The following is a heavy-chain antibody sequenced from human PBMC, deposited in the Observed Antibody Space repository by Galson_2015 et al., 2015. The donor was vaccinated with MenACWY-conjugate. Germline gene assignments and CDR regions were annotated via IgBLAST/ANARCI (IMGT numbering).Heavy chain of an antibody. D-gene: IGHD6-19*01. J-gene: IGHJ5*01. CDR1: GFSFSSYD. Sequence: SLRLSCAASGFSFSSYDMHWVRQAPGKGLDWVAVISYDGSNKYYADSVKGRFTISRDKNTLYLEMISLRGEDTAVYYCARVYSSGWYRNWLDSWGQGTLVTVSS. CDR3: ARVYSSGWYRNWLDS. CDR2: ISYDGSNK. V-gene: IGHV3-30*04.